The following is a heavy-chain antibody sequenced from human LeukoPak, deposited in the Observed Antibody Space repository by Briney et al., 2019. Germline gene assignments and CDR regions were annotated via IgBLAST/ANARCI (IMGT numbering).Heavy chain of an antibody. CDR1: GLTFSLYS. V-gene: IGHV3-64D*06. CDR2: ISTNGGST. D-gene: IGHD7-27*01. CDR3: VTELGIGGFDI. J-gene: IGHJ3*02. Sequence: GGSLRLSCSASGLTFSLYSMHWVRQAPGKGLEYVSAISTNGGSTYYADSVKGRFTISRDNSKNTLYLQMSTLRAEDTAVYYCVTELGIGGFDIWGQGTMVTVSS.